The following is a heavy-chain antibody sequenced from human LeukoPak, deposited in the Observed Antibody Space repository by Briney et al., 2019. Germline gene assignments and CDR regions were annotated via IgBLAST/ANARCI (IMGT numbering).Heavy chain of an antibody. D-gene: IGHD3-22*01. V-gene: IGHV3-30*09. CDR3: ASNFYDVGGYYYRTPVQY. CDR2: VSYDGGSE. CDR1: RFSFTTFSDYV. Sequence: GGSLRLSCAASRFSFTTFSDYVMHWARQAPGKGLEWVAAVSYDGGSEYYADSVKGRFAVSRDNSKNTLYLQMRSLRPEDTAVYYCASNFYDVGGYYYRTPVQYWGQGTPVTVSS. J-gene: IGHJ4*02.